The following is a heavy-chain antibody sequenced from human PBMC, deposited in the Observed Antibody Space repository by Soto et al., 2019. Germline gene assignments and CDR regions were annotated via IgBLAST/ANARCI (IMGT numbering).Heavy chain of an antibody. CDR3: AKGTTRRGVIGYFDY. V-gene: IGHV3-23*01. J-gene: IGHJ4*02. Sequence: EVQLLESGGGLVQPGGSLRLSCAASGFTFSSYAMSWVRQAPGKGLEWVSAISGSGGSTYYADSVKGRFTISRDNSKNTLYLQINSLKVEDTAVYYCAKGTTRRGVIGYFDYLGQGTLVTVSS. CDR2: ISGSGGST. CDR1: GFTFSSYA. D-gene: IGHD3-10*01.